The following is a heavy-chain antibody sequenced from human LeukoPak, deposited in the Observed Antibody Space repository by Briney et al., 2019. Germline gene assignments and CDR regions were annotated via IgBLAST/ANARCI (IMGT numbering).Heavy chain of an antibody. CDR1: GFTFSSYA. J-gene: IGHJ4*02. V-gene: IGHV3-23*01. Sequence: GGSLRLSCAASGFTFSSYAMSWVRQAPGKGLEWVSAISGRGGSTYYADSVKGRFTISRDNSKNTLYLQMNSLRAEDTAVYYCAKVPAGPYYFDYWGQGTLVTVSS. CDR2: ISGRGGST. D-gene: IGHD6-13*01. CDR3: AKVPAGPYYFDY.